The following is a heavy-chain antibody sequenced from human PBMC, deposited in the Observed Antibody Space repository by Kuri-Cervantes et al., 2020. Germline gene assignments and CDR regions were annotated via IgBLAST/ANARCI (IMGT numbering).Heavy chain of an antibody. CDR2: IWYDGSNK. V-gene: IGHV3-33*06. J-gene: IGHJ6*02. CDR1: GFTFSSYG. CDR3: AKAQWRGVVYYGMDV. D-gene: IGHD6-19*01. Sequence: LSLTCAASGFTFSSYGMHWVRQAPGKGLEWVAVIWYDGSNKYYADSVKGRFTISRDNSKNTLYLQMNSLRAEDTALYYCAKAQWRGVVYYGMDVWGQGTRSPSP.